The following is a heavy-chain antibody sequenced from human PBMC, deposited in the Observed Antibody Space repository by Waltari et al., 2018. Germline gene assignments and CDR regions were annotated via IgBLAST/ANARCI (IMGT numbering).Heavy chain of an antibody. J-gene: IGHJ5*02. CDR3: AKNANANYINWFDP. CDR2: ITGSGDNT. D-gene: IGHD1-7*01. Sequence: EVQLLESGGGLVQPGGSLRLSCEASGLTSRNHALCWVRQAPGKGLEWVSGITGSGDNTYYAGSVKGRFTISRDNSKNTLSLQMNSLRDDDTAVYSCAKNANANYINWFDPWGQGTLVTVSS. V-gene: IGHV3-23*01. CDR1: GLTSRNHA.